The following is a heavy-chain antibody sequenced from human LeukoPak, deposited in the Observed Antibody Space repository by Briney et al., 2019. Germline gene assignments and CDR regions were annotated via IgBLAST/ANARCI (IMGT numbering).Heavy chain of an antibody. V-gene: IGHV3-21*01. J-gene: IGHJ4*02. CDR2: ISGSSSHI. D-gene: IGHD4-23*01. CDR1: GFTFSKVW. CDR3: ARDTYSRWQTDY. Sequence: GGSLRLSCAASGFTFSKVWMSWVRQAPGKGLEWVSSISGSSSHIYYADSVKGRFTISRDNAKNSLYLQMNSLRAEDTAVYYCARDTYSRWQTDYWGQGTLVTVSS.